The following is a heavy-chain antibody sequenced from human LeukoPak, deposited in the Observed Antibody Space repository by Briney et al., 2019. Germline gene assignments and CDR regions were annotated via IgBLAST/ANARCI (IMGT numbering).Heavy chain of an antibody. CDR3: ASSTYGGLSGESFRWYFDL. CDR2: IYYSGST. J-gene: IGHJ2*01. Sequence: SETLSLTWTVSGGSPSSFYGSWIRQPPGKGLEWIGYIYYSGSTNYNPSLKSRVTISVDTSKNQFSLNLSSVTAADTAVYYCASSTYGGLSGESFRWYFDLWGRGTLVTVSS. D-gene: IGHD4-23*01. CDR1: GGSPSSFY. V-gene: IGHV4-59*01.